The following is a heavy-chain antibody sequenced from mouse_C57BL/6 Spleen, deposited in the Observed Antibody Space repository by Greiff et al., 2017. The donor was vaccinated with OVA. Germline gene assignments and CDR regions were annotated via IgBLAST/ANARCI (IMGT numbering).Heavy chain of an antibody. V-gene: IGHV1-80*01. Sequence: QVQLQQSGAELVKPGASVKLSCKASGYAFSSYWMKWVKQRPGQGLEWIGQIYPGAGDTNYNGKFKGKATLTADTSSSTAYMQLSSLTSEDSAVYFCARGLLWDIDVWGTGTTVTVSS. D-gene: IGHD2-3*01. J-gene: IGHJ1*03. CDR3: ARGLLWDIDV. CDR2: IYPGAGDT. CDR1: GYAFSSYW.